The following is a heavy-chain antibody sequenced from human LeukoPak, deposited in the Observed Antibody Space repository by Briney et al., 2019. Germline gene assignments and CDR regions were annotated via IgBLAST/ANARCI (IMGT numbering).Heavy chain of an antibody. D-gene: IGHD2-15*01. CDR2: ISVDGSDK. CDR1: GFIFTSYA. CDR3: ARDDCSGGSCYSFQGY. V-gene: IGHV3-30-3*01. J-gene: IGHJ4*02. Sequence: GGSLRLSCAASGFIFTSYAMNWVRQAPGKGLEWVAVISVDGSDKYYADSVKGRFTISRDNSKNTLYLQMNSLRAEDTAVYYCARDDCSGGSCYSFQGYWGQGTLVTVSS.